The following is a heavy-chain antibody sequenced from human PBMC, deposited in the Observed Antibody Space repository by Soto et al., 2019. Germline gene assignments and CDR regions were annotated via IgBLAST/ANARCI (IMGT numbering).Heavy chain of an antibody. J-gene: IGHJ4*02. V-gene: IGHV4-4*07. CDR2: IYSSGTT. Sequence: SETLSLTCTVAGGSISSFYWGWVRQPAGKGLEWIGRIYSSGTTNYNPSLKSRVTMSVDTSTDQFSLKLTSVTAADTAVYFCARGPFCGGDCYFGVWGQGTQVTVSS. D-gene: IGHD2-21*02. CDR3: ARGPFCGGDCYFGV. CDR1: GGSISSFY.